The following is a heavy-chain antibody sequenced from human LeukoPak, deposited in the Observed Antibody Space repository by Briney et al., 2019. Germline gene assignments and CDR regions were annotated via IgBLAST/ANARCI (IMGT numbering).Heavy chain of an antibody. Sequence: GGSLRLSCAASGFILSNYEMNWVRQAPGKGLQWVSYSNSAGTTTHYADSVKGRFTMSRDNAKSLLYLQMNSLRAEDTAIYYCARYSIVGADRSRDGWGQGTLVTVSA. V-gene: IGHV3-48*03. CDR1: GFILSNYE. J-gene: IGHJ4*02. D-gene: IGHD1-26*01. CDR3: ARYSIVGADRSRDG. CDR2: SNSAGTTT.